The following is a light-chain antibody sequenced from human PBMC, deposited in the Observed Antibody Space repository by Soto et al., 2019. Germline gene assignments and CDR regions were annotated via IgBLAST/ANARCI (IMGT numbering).Light chain of an antibody. V-gene: IGLV2-14*01. Sequence: QSALTQPASVSGSPGQSITISCTGTSSDVGGYNYVSWYQQHPGKALKLMIYEVSNRPSGVSNRFSGSKYGNTASLTISGLQAEDEADYYCSSYTGGNPSDAFRTGNTGNVL. CDR3: SSYTGGNPSDA. CDR2: EVS. CDR1: SSDVGGYNY. J-gene: IGLJ1*01.